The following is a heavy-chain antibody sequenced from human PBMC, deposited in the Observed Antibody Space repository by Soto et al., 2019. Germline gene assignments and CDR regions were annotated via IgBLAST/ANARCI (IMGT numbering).Heavy chain of an antibody. J-gene: IGHJ4*02. CDR1: GYSFTSYW. Sequence: GESLKISCKGSGYSFTSYWIAWVRQMPGKGLEWMGIIYLSDSDTRYSPSFQGRVTISADKSISTAYLQWSSLKASDTAMYYCARYSSGWPYYFDYWGQGTMVTVSS. CDR2: IYLSDSDT. D-gene: IGHD6-19*01. CDR3: ARYSSGWPYYFDY. V-gene: IGHV5-51*01.